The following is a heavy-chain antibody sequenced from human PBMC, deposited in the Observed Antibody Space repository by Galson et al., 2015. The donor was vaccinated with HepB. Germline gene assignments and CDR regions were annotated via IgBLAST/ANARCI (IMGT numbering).Heavy chain of an antibody. Sequence: SETLSLTCSVSGASISSSNYFWGWIRQPPGKGLEWIGSIFYSGTTYYNPSLKSRVTISVDTSKIQFSLKLTSVTAADTAIYFCASAPSLNYMDVWGKGTTVTVSS. V-gene: IGHV4-39*01. J-gene: IGHJ6*03. CDR1: GASISSSNYF. CDR3: ASAPSLNYMDV. CDR2: IFYSGTT. D-gene: IGHD6-6*01.